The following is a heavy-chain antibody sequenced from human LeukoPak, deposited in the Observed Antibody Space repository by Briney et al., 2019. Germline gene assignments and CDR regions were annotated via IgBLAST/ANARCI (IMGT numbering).Heavy chain of an antibody. D-gene: IGHD5-18*01. CDR3: ARDGYSRGFDY. CDR1: GYTFTSYY. V-gene: IGHV1-46*01. CDR2: INPSGGST. J-gene: IGHJ4*02. Sequence: ASVKVSCKASGYTFTSYYMHWVRQAPGQGLEWMGIINPSGGSTSYAQKFQGRVTMTRDMSTSTVYMELSSLRSEDTAVYYCARDGYSRGFDYWGQGTLVTVSS.